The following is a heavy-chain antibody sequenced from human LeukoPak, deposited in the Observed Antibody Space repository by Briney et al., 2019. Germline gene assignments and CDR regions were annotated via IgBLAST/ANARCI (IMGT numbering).Heavy chain of an antibody. J-gene: IGHJ4*02. CDR2: INPSDSDT. D-gene: IGHD7-27*01. V-gene: IGHV5-51*01. Sequence: GESLKISCHGSGYSFTSYWIGWVRQMPGKGLEWMGVINPSDSDTRYSPPFQGQVTISADKYTNTAYLQWGSLKAADSAMYYCARFSGAGGPCFAYWGRGTPVTVSS. CDR3: ARFSGAGGPCFAY. CDR1: GYSFTSYW.